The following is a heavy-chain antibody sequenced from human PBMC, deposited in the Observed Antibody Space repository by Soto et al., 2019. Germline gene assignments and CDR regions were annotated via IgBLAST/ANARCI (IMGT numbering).Heavy chain of an antibody. D-gene: IGHD2-21*02. Sequence: QVQLQESGPGLVKPSQTLSLTCTVSGGSISSGGYYWTWIRQHPGKGLEWIGYFYYSGSTYYNPSLKSRVTISVDTSKNRFCRKWSSVTAADTAVYYCARVCGGDCHYGMDVWGQGTTVTVSS. J-gene: IGHJ6*02. V-gene: IGHV4-31*03. CDR2: FYYSGST. CDR3: ARVCGGDCHYGMDV. CDR1: GGSISSGGYY.